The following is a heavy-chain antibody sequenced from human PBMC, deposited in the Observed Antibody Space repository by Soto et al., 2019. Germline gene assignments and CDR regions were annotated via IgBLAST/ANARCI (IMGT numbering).Heavy chain of an antibody. J-gene: IGHJ4*02. V-gene: IGHV2-5*02. Sequence: QITLKESGPTVVKPTQTLTLTCSLSGISLNTGGVGVGWIRQPPGKALEWLAVIYWDDDKSWNPSLRDRLTITRDASDDQVVLTVTTMDPVDTGTYYCARRRGGFGGGWTTPYFDYWGQGNLVTGSS. CDR3: ARRRGGFGGGWTTPYFDY. CDR1: GISLNTGGVG. D-gene: IGHD6-19*01. CDR2: IYWDDDK.